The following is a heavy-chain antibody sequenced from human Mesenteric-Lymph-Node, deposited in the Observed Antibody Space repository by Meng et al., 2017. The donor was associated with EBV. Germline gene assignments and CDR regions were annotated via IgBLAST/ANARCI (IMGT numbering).Heavy chain of an antibody. Sequence: QIQLVQSGVEVKKPWAPGKCSLKASGYTFTGYYIHWVRQAPGQGLEWMGRINANSGATKYAQKFQDWVTMTRDTSISTAYMELSRLKSADTAVYYCARGIAVAGTRDYWGQGTLVTVSS. CDR3: ARGIAVAGTRDY. CDR2: INANSGAT. J-gene: IGHJ4*02. CDR1: GYTFTGYY. V-gene: IGHV1-2*04. D-gene: IGHD6-19*01.